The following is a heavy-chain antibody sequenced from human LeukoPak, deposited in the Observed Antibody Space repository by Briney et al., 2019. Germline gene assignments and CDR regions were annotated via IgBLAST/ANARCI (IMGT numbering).Heavy chain of an antibody. CDR2: IYYSGST. J-gene: IGHJ4*02. V-gene: IGHV4-59*01. D-gene: IGHD3-22*01. CDR1: GGSISSYY. Sequence: SETLSLTCTVSGGSISSYYWSWIRQPPGRGLEWIGYIYYSGSTNYNPSLKSRVTISVDTSKNQFALKLSSVTVADTAVYYCARTMYYYDSSGYYQLFDYWGQGTLVTVSS. CDR3: ARTMYYYDSSGYYQLFDY.